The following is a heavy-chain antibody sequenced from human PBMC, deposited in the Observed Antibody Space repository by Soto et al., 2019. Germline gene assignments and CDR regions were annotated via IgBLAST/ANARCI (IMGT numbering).Heavy chain of an antibody. V-gene: IGHV3-21*01. Sequence: EVQLVESGGGLVKPGGSLRLSCAASGFTFSSYSMNWVGQAPGKGLEWVSSISSSSSYIYYADSVKGRFTISRDNAKNSLYLQMNSLRAEDTAVYYCARDRGQGRFDPWGQGTLVTVSS. CDR3: ARDRGQGRFDP. D-gene: IGHD3-10*01. CDR1: GFTFSSYS. J-gene: IGHJ5*02. CDR2: ISSSSSYI.